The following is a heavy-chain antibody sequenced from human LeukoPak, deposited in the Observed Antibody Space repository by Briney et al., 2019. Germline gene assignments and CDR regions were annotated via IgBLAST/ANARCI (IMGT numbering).Heavy chain of an antibody. Sequence: GASVKVSCKASGYTFTSYGISWVRQAPGQGLEWMGWISPYNGNTNYAQKLQGRVTMTTDTSTSTAYMELRSLRSDDTAVYYCASGNNYDSSAYFYSDYWGQGTLVTVSS. D-gene: IGHD3-22*01. J-gene: IGHJ4*02. CDR3: ASGNNYDSSAYFYSDY. CDR2: ISPYNGNT. V-gene: IGHV1-18*01. CDR1: GYTFTSYG.